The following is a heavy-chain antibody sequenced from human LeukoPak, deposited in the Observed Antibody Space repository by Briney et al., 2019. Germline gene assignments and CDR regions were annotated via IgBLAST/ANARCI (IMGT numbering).Heavy chain of an antibody. D-gene: IGHD1-14*01. CDR2: IRYDGSNK. CDR1: GFTFSSYG. Sequence: GGSLRLSCAASGFTFSSYGMHWVRRAPGKGLKWVAFIRYDGSNKDSADSVKGRFTISRDNSKNTLYLQMNSLRAEDTAVYYCANTGTYLGLVDYWDQGTLVTVSS. J-gene: IGHJ4*02. V-gene: IGHV3-30*02. CDR3: ANTGTYLGLVDY.